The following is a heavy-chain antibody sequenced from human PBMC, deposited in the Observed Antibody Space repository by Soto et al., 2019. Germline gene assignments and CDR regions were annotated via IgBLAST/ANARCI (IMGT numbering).Heavy chain of an antibody. Sequence: EVQLLESGGGLVQPGGSLRLSCTASGFTFSNYAMSWVRQAPGKGLDWVSGISGNGGSTYYADSVKGRFTISRDNSKSTLYLHMNSLRAEDTAISYCAKDRSWFDPWGQVTLVTVSS. CDR3: AKDRSWFDP. V-gene: IGHV3-23*01. CDR2: ISGNGGST. J-gene: IGHJ5*02. CDR1: GFTFSNYA.